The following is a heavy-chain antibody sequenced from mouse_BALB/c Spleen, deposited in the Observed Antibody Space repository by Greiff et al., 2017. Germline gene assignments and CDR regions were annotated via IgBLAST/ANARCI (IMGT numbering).Heavy chain of an antibody. CDR3: ARWGYAMDY. Sequence: VQLQQSGAELVRPGTSVKVSCKASGYAFTNYLIEWVKQRPGQGLGWIGVINPGSGGTNYNEKFKGKATLTADKSSSTAYMQLSSLTSDDSAVYFCARWGYAMDYWGQGTSVTVSS. J-gene: IGHJ4*01. CDR1: GYAFTNYL. V-gene: IGHV1-54*01. CDR2: INPGSGGT.